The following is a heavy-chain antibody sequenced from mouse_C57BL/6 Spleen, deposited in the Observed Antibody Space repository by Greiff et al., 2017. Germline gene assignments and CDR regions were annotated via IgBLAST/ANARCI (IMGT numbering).Heavy chain of an antibody. CDR2: INPSNGGT. V-gene: IGHV1-53*01. Sequence: QVQLQQSGTELVKPGASVKLSCKASGYTFTSYWMHWVKQRPGQGLEWIGNINPSNGGTNYNEKFKSKATLTVDKSSSTAYMQLSSLTSEDSAVYYCARSRITTVPYYFDYWGQGTTLTVSS. CDR3: ARSRITTVPYYFDY. J-gene: IGHJ2*01. D-gene: IGHD1-1*01. CDR1: GYTFTSYW.